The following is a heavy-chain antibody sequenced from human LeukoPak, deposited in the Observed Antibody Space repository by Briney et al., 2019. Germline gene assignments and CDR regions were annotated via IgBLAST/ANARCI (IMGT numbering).Heavy chain of an antibody. V-gene: IGHV3-7*01. J-gene: IGHJ4*02. Sequence: GGSLRLSCAASGFTFSHFWMSWVRQAPGKGLEWVAYIKKTGSEAYYVDSVKGRFTITRDNTRNSLFLQMYSLRAEDTAVYFCAREDGYCSGGNCYSYFDSWGQGTLVTVSS. CDR2: IKKTGSEA. D-gene: IGHD2-15*01. CDR1: GFTFSHFW. CDR3: AREDGYCSGGNCYSYFDS.